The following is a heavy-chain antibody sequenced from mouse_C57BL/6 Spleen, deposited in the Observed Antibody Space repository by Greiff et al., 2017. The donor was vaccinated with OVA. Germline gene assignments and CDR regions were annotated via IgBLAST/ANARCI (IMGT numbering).Heavy chain of an antibody. V-gene: IGHV3-6*01. D-gene: IGHD1-1*01. CDR3: ARDSYYYGSAYYAMDY. CDR2: ISYDGSN. J-gene: IGHJ4*01. Sequence: EVQRVESGPGLVKPSQSLSLTCSVTGYSITSGYYWNWIRQFPGNKLEWMGYISYDGSNNYNPSLKNRISITRDTSKNQFFLKLNSVTTEDTATYYCARDSYYYGSAYYAMDYWGQGTSVTVSS. CDR1: GYSITSGYY.